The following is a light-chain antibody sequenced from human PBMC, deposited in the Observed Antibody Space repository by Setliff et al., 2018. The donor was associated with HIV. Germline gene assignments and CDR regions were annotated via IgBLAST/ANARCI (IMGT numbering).Light chain of an antibody. CDR2: LESSGTY. V-gene: IGLV4-60*03. CDR3: ETWDTYSVL. J-gene: IGLJ2*01. CDR1: SGHSTHI. Sequence: QPVLTQSSSAFASLGSSVKLTCTLSSGHSTHIIAWHQQQPGKAPRYLMKLESSGTYSRGSGIPDRFSGSSSGADRYLTISNLQSEDEADYYCETWDTYSVLFGGETKVTL.